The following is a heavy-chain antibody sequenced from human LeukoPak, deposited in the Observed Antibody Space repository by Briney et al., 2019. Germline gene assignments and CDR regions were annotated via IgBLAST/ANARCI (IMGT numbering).Heavy chain of an antibody. CDR3: ARDLGGDTATVY. V-gene: IGHV3-66*01. CDR2: IYSGGET. CDR1: GFTVSSNY. J-gene: IGHJ4*02. Sequence: GGSLSLSCAASGFTVSSNYMNWVRQAPGKGLEWVSVIYSGGETYYADSVKGRFTISRDNSKNTVFLQMNSLRVDDTAVYHCARDLGGDTATVYWGQGTPFIVSS. D-gene: IGHD5-18*01.